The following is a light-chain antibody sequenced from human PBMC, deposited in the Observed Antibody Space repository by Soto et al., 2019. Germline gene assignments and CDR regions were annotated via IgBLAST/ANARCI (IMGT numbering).Light chain of an antibody. CDR3: MQALQTPFT. V-gene: IGKV2-28*01. Sequence: SVMTQSPLSLRVTPGEPASVACRSSQSRLHRDGYNYLDWYLQRPGQSPQLLIYLGSNRASGVPDRFSGSGSGTNFTLKISRVEAEDVGVYYCMQALQTPFTFGQGTRLEI. J-gene: IGKJ5*01. CDR1: QSRLHRDGYNY. CDR2: LGS.